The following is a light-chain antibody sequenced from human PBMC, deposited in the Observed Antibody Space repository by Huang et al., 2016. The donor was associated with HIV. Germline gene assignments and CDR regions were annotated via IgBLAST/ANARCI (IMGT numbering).Light chain of an antibody. J-gene: IGKJ4*01. CDR1: QTVSTN. CDR2: GAS. V-gene: IGKV3-15*01. Sequence: EIVMTQSPATLSVSPGESATFSCRASQTVSTNLAWYQQKPGQAPRLLIYGASTRATAIPTRFSGSGSGTEFTLTISSLQSEDFAIYYCQQYHNWPPLTFGGGTKVEIK. CDR3: QQYHNWPPLT.